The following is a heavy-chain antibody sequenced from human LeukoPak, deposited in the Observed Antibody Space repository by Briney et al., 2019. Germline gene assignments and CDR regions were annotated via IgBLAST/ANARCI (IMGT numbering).Heavy chain of an antibody. D-gene: IGHD3-16*01. V-gene: IGHV4-59*01. CDR3: ARDRGMMGDDAFDI. CDR1: GGSISSYY. J-gene: IGHJ3*02. Sequence: SETLSLTCTVSGGSISSYYWSWIRQPPGKGLEWIGYIYYSGSTNYNPSLKSRVTISVDTSKNQFSLKLSSVTAADTAVYYCARDRGMMGDDAFDIWGQGTMVTVSS. CDR2: IYYSGST.